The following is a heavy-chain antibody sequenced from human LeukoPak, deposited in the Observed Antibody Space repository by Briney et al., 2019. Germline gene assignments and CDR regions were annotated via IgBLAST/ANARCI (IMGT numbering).Heavy chain of an antibody. Sequence: GGSLRLSCAASGFTFSSYGMHWVRQAPGKGLEWVAVISYDGSNKYYADSVKGRFTISRDNSKNTLYLQMNSLRAEDTAVYYCARGVGSSWYEDYYYYGMDVWGQGTTVTVSS. CDR1: GFTFSSYG. D-gene: IGHD6-13*01. CDR3: ARGVGSSWYEDYYYYGMDV. V-gene: IGHV3-30*03. J-gene: IGHJ6*02. CDR2: ISYDGSNK.